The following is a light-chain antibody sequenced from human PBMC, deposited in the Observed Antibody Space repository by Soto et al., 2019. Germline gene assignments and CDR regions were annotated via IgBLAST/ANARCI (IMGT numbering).Light chain of an antibody. CDR3: QQYGSSPWT. CDR1: QTIRSNY. CDR2: GAS. V-gene: IGKV3-20*01. J-gene: IGKJ1*01. Sequence: ETVLTQSPGTLSLSPGERATLSCRASQTIRSNYLAWYRQTPGQAPRLLIYGASNRATGIADRFSGSGSGTDFTHIISRLEPEDVALYYGQQYGSSPWTFGQGTKVEIK.